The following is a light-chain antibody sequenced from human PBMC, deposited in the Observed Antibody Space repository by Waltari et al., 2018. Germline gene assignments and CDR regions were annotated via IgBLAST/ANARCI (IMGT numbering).Light chain of an antibody. CDR2: GAS. J-gene: IGKJ4*01. CDR1: QTVSSIS. Sequence: EIVLTQSPGTLSLSPGQRATLSCWASQTVSSISVSWYQQKPGQAPRLLIYGASSRATGIPDRFRGSGSGTDFTLTISRLEPEDFAVYYCQQYDGLVVTFGGGTKVEI. V-gene: IGKV3-20*01. CDR3: QQYDGLVVT.